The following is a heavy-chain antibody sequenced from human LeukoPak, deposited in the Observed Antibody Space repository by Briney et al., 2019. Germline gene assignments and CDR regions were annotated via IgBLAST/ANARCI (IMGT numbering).Heavy chain of an antibody. D-gene: IGHD3-10*01. J-gene: IGHJ6*02. CDR1: GFIFSNYA. CDR3: AKVPYSDYGSGRPPFMDV. V-gene: IGHV3-23*01. Sequence: GRSLRLSCAASGFIFSNYAMSWVRQAPGKGLEGVSTIDYSGSYTYYAESVKSRFTISRDNSKNTLYMQMNSLRAEDTAIYYCAKVPYSDYGSGRPPFMDVWGQGTTVAVS. CDR2: IDYSGSYT.